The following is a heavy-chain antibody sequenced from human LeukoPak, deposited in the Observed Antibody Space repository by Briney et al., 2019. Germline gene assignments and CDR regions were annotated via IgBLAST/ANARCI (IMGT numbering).Heavy chain of an antibody. J-gene: IGHJ4*02. V-gene: IGHV4-39*01. CDR2: IYYSENS. Sequence: SETLSLTCTVSGGSISSRSYYWGWIRQPPGKGLEWIGSIYYSENSYYNPSLKSRVTISVDTSKNQFSLKLSSVTAADTAVYYCARLGLVGPYSSSGYYFGYWGQGTLVTVSS. CDR3: ARLGLVGPYSSSGYYFGY. D-gene: IGHD6-6*01. CDR1: GGSISSRSYY.